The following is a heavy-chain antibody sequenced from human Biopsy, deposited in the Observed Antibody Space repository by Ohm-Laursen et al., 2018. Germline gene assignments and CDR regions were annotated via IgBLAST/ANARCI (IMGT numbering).Heavy chain of an antibody. CDR1: GGSISSDY. D-gene: IGHD3-22*01. CDR2: INHSGRT. CDR3: VRGVDYYDPYHYYALDV. V-gene: IGHV4-34*01. Sequence: GTLSLTCTVSGGSISSDYWSWIRQTPGMGLEWIGEINHSGRTNYNPSLKSRVTISVDTSKNQFSLKVRSVTAADTAVYYCVRGVDYYDPYHYYALDVWGQGTTVTVSS. J-gene: IGHJ6*02.